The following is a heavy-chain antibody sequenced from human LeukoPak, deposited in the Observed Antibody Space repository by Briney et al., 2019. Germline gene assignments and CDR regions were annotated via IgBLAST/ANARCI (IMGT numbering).Heavy chain of an antibody. CDR3: ARDIGSDMDL. V-gene: IGHV4-4*07. Sequence: KPSETLSLTCSVSGGSISSYYWSGIRQSAGKGLEWIEHIYTSGSTNYNPSLKRRVIMSVDPSKHQFSLKLRSVTAAHTAVYYCARDIGSDMDLWGKGNTVTVSS. CDR1: GGSISSYY. J-gene: IGHJ6*03. D-gene: IGHD3-10*01. CDR2: IYTSGST.